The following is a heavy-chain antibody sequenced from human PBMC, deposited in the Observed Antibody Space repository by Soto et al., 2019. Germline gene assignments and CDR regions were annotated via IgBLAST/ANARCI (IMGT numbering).Heavy chain of an antibody. CDR2: IRSKAYGGTT. Sequence: GGSLRLSCTASGFTFVDYAMSWVRQAPGKGLEWVGFIRSKAYGGTTEYAASVKGRFTISRDDSKSIAYLQMNSLKTEDTAVYYCTRRGTEFYYYGMDVWGQGTTVTVSS. V-gene: IGHV3-49*04. CDR1: GFTFVDYA. CDR3: TRRGTEFYYYGMDV. J-gene: IGHJ6*02. D-gene: IGHD1-1*01.